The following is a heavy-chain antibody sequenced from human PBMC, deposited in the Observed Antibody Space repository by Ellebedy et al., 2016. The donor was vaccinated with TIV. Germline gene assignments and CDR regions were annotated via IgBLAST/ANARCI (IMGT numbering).Heavy chain of an antibody. D-gene: IGHD4-17*01. Sequence: GEFLKISCAASGFSFRSYWMSWVRQAPGKGLEWVANIYQDGSDKYYVDSVKGRFTISRDNANKLLFLQMNSLRVEDTAVYYCARRGSYGDYAVQVNSWFDRWGQGALVTVSS. CDR3: ARRGSYGDYAVQVNSWFDR. CDR1: GFSFRSYW. J-gene: IGHJ5*02. CDR2: IYQDGSDK. V-gene: IGHV3-7*01.